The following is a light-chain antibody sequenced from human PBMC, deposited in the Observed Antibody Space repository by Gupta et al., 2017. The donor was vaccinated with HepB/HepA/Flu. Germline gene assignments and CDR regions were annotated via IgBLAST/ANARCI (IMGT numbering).Light chain of an antibody. V-gene: IGKV1-5*03. CDR2: KAS. CDR1: QTISSW. Sequence: DIQMTQSPSTLSASVGDRVTITCRASQTISSWLAWYQQKPGKAPKLLIYKASNLNGVPSRFSGSGSGTEFILTISSLQPDDFATYYCQQYNSYPVTFGQGTKVDIK. J-gene: IGKJ1*01. CDR3: QQYNSYPVT.